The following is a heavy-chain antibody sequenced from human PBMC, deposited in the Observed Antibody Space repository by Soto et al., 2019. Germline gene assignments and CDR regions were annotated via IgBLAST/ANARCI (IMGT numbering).Heavy chain of an antibody. Sequence: GGSLRLSCAASGFTFSSNTMHWVRQAPGKGLEWVAVISYDGSNKYYADSVKGRFTISRDNSKNRLYLQMNSLRAEDTALYYCARGYCSSTSCFYGMDVWGQGTTVTFSS. V-gene: IGHV3-30-3*01. CDR3: ARGYCSSTSCFYGMDV. CDR2: ISYDGSNK. J-gene: IGHJ6*02. D-gene: IGHD2-2*01. CDR1: GFTFSSNT.